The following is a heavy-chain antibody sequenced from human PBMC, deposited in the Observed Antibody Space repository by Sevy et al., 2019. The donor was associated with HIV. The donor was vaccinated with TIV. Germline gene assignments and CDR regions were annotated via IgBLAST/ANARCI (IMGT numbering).Heavy chain of an antibody. CDR1: GGSMNSNF. CDR2: IFYNGKT. Sequence: SETLSLTCTVSGGSMNSNFWTWVRQSPGKGLEWIGYIFYNGKTTYNPSLKSRVAMSVDTSTNQFFLKLNSVTAAETAVYYCGREERHFRRSSRTYKAYGMDVWGQGTTVTVSS. CDR3: GREERHFRRSSRTYKAYGMDV. D-gene: IGHD3-10*01. V-gene: IGHV4-59*01. J-gene: IGHJ6*02.